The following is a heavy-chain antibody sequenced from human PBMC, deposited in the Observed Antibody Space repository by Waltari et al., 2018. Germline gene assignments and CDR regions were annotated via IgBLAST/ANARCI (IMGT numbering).Heavy chain of an antibody. V-gene: IGHV4-38-2*01. CDR2: IYHSGST. D-gene: IGHD6-13*01. CDR3: ARQSSIAAAY. Sequence: QVQLQESGPGLVKPSETLSLTCAVSGYSISSGYYWGWIRQPPGKGLEWIGSIYHSGSTYYNPALKSRVTISVDTSKNQFSLKLSSVTAADTAVYYCARQSSIAAAYWGQGTLVTVSS. J-gene: IGHJ4*02. CDR1: GYSISSGYY.